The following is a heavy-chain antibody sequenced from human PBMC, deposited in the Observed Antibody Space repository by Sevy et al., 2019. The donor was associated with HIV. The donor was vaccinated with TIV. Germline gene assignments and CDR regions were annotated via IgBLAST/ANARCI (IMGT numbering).Heavy chain of an antibody. V-gene: IGHV3-15*01. Sequence: GGSLRLSCAASGFTFSNAWMSWVRQAPGKGLEWVGRIKSKTDGGTTDYAAPVKGRFTISRDDSKNTLYLQMNSLKTEDTAVYYCTTDGTYYYGSGSYPDFDYWGQGTLVTVSS. CDR3: TTDGTYYYGSGSYPDFDY. D-gene: IGHD3-10*01. CDR2: IKSKTDGGTT. CDR1: GFTFSNAW. J-gene: IGHJ4*02.